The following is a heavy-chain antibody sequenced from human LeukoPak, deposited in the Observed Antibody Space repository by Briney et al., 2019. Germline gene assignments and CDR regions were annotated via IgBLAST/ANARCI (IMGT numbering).Heavy chain of an antibody. CDR2: ISYDGSNK. V-gene: IGHV3-30*18. Sequence: GGSVRLSCAASGFTFSSYAMHWVRQAPGKGLEWVTVISYDGSNKDYADSVKGRFTISRDTSKNTLYLQMNSLRAEDTAVYYCAKDFFRNSYGYCAFDIWGQGTMATVSS. D-gene: IGHD5-18*01. CDR3: AKDFFRNSYGYCAFDI. J-gene: IGHJ3*02. CDR1: GFTFSSYA.